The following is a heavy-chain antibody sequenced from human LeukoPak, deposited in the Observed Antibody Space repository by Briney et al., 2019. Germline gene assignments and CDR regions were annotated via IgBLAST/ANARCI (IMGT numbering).Heavy chain of an antibody. CDR2: IIPIFSTA. V-gene: IGHV1-69*13. CDR3: ARGGAYYDILTGYYMPREIDY. CDR1: GGTFSSYA. Sequence: SVTLSCKASGGTFSSYAIGWVRQAPAQGLEWMGGIIPIFSTANYAQKFQGRVTITAGECTSTAYMEMSSLRSEDTAVYYCARGGAYYDILTGYYMPREIDYWGQGTLVTVSS. D-gene: IGHD3-9*01. J-gene: IGHJ4*02.